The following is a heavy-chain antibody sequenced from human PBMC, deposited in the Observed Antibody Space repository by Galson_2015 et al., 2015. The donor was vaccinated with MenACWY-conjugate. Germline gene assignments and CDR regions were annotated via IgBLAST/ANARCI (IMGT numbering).Heavy chain of an antibody. Sequence: SLRLSCAASGFNFGSYGMHWVRQAPGKGLEWVAFIRYDGTNTNYGDSVKGRFTISRDNSKNTLYLQMNSLRVEDTALYYCAAELRIAVDGYHAFDIWGQGTMVTVSP. CDR2: IRYDGTNT. V-gene: IGHV3-30*02. CDR1: GFNFGSYG. D-gene: IGHD6-13*01. CDR3: AAELRIAVDGYHAFDI. J-gene: IGHJ3*02.